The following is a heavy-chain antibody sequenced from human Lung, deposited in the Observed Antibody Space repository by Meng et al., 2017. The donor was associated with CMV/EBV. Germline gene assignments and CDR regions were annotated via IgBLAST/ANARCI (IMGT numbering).Heavy chain of an antibody. CDR2: IDPSDSDT. Sequence: SGDICNIHWIGWVRQMRGKGLEWMGIIDPSDSDTRYSPSFDGQVTIAVDRSTSTAYLQWSSLKASDTAIYYCARPRVYGFYFYGMDVWGQGTTVTVSS. CDR1: GDICNIHW. D-gene: IGHD2-8*01. V-gene: IGHV5-51*01. J-gene: IGHJ6*02. CDR3: ARPRVYGFYFYGMDV.